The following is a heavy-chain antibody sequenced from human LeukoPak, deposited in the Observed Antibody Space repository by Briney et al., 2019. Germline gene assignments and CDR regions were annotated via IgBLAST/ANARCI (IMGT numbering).Heavy chain of an antibody. J-gene: IGHJ6*02. CDR2: ISSSSSYI. CDR1: GFTFSSYS. Sequence: PGGSLRLSCAASGFTFSSYSMNWVRQAPGKGLEWVSSISSSSSYIYYADSVKGRFTISRDNAKNSLYLQMNSLRAEDTAVYYCARTYCSSTSCYDTRYYYYGMDVWGRGTTVTVSS. V-gene: IGHV3-21*01. D-gene: IGHD2-2*01. CDR3: ARTYCSSTSCYDTRYYYYGMDV.